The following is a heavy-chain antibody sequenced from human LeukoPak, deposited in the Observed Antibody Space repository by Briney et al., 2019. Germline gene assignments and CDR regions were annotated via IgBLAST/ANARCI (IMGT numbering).Heavy chain of an antibody. CDR3: ASEGVVRYLFDY. CDR2: IYTSGIT. Sequence: SHTLSLTCTVSGDSISSGSYYWRWIRQHAGKRLEWIGRIYTSGITNYNPSLKGRVTISVDTSKNQFSLKLSSVTAADTAFYYCASEGVVRYLFDYWGQGTLVTVSS. D-gene: IGHD3-9*01. V-gene: IGHV4-61*02. J-gene: IGHJ4*02. CDR1: GDSISSGSYY.